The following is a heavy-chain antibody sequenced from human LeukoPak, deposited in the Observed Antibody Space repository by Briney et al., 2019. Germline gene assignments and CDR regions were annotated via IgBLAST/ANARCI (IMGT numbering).Heavy chain of an antibody. J-gene: IGHJ4*02. CDR3: ARHPGGYCGSTSCYTDC. CDR1: GGSISSGNYY. Sequence: SETLSLTCTVSGGSISSGNYYWGWIRQPPGKGLEWIGSIYYSGSTYYNPSLKSRVTISVDTSKNQLSLKLNSVTAADTAVYYCARHPGGYCGSTSCYTDCWGQGTLVTVSS. CDR2: IYYSGST. D-gene: IGHD2-2*02. V-gene: IGHV4-39*01.